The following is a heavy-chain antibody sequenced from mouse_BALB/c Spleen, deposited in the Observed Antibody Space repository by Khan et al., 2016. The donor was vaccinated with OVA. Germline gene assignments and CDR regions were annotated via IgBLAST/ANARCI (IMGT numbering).Heavy chain of an antibody. J-gene: IGHJ4*01. CDR3: ARWFDGYSSLYAMDY. Sequence: LQLKESGPGLVAPSQSLSITCTVSGFSLTSYGVHWVRQPPGKGLEWLVVIWSDGSTNYNSVLKSRLSISKDNSKSQVFLKMNSLQTDDTAIYYCARWFDGYSSLYAMDYWGQGTSVTVSS. CDR2: IWSDGST. V-gene: IGHV2-6*02. D-gene: IGHD2-3*01. CDR1: GFSLTSYG.